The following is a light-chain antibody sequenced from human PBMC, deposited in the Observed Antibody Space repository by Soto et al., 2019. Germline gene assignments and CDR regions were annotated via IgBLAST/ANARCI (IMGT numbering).Light chain of an antibody. CDR1: QSFSNF. V-gene: IGKV3-11*01. CDR3: QQYGSSPPWT. J-gene: IGKJ1*01. Sequence: EIVLTQSPATLSLSPGERATLSCRASQSFSNFLAWYQQKPGQAPRLLIYDASNRATGVPARFSGSGSGTDFTLTISSLEPEDFAVYYCQQYGSSPPWTFGQGTKVDIK. CDR2: DAS.